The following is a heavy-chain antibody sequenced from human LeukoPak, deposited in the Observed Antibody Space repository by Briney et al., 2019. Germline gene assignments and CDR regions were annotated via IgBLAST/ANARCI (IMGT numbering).Heavy chain of an antibody. D-gene: IGHD3-22*01. CDR2: IYYSGST. Sequence: PSETMSLTCTVSGGSISSGGYYWSWIRQHPGKGLEWIGYIYYSGSTYYNPSLKSRDTISVDTSKNQFSLKLSSVTAADTAVYYCARAHAPYYDSSGYYRLRGAFDIWGQGTTVTVSS. CDR1: GGSISSGGYY. V-gene: IGHV4-31*03. CDR3: ARAHAPYYDSSGYYRLRGAFDI. J-gene: IGHJ3*02.